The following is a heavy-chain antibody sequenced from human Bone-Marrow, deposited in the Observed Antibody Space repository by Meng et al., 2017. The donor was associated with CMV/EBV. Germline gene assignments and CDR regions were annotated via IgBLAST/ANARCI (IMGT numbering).Heavy chain of an antibody. D-gene: IGHD3-22*01. J-gene: IGHJ4*02. Sequence: GESLKISCTASGFIFGDYAVTWVRQAPGKGLEWVGFIRSNTYGGTAEYAASVKGRFTISRDDSKSTAYLQMNSLKTEVTALYYCTRDLRPYYYDSSAFDYWGQGTLVTVSS. V-gene: IGHV3-49*04. CDR3: TRDLRPYYYDSSAFDY. CDR1: GFIFGDYA. CDR2: IRSNTYGGTA.